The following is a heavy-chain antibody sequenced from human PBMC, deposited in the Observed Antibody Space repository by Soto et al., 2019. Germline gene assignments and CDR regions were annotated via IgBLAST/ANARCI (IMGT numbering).Heavy chain of an antibody. V-gene: IGHV5-51*01. CDR3: ASPPTYDTNHAFDI. CDR2: IYPGDSDT. D-gene: IGHD3-22*01. J-gene: IGHJ3*02. CDR1: WGNCIGYG. Sequence: GAWGNCIGYGGGWMRKITGKGLEWMGIIYPGDSDTRHSPSFQGQVTISADKSISTAYLQWSSLTASDTAMYYCASPPTYDTNHAFDIWGHAIMVTV.